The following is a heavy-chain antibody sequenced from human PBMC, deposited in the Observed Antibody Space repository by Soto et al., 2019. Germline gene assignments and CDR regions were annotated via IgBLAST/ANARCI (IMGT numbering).Heavy chain of an antibody. J-gene: IGHJ4*02. CDR1: GASITFGGYS. CDR2: INHLETT. Sequence: SETLSLSCTVSGASITFGGYSWSWIRQTPGKCLEWIGYINHLETTFYTPSFESRLPLXXXRXXXXXSLXLHXMSXADRAVFFCARGGGSDSFDYRGQGILITGSS. D-gene: IGHD6-25*01. CDR3: ARGGGSDSFDY. V-gene: IGHV4-30-2*01.